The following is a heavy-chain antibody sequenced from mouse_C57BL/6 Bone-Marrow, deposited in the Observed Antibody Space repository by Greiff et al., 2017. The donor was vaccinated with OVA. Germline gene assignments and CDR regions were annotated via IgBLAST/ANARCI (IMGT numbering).Heavy chain of an antibody. CDR1: GYSFTDYN. CDR3: ARGGNYYGSSYVDY. V-gene: IGHV1-39*01. CDR2: INPNYGTT. J-gene: IGHJ2*01. Sequence: LVESGPELVKPGASVKISCKASGYSFTDYNMNWVKQSNGKSLEWIGVINPNYGTTSYNQKFKGKATLTVDQSSSTAYMQLNSLTSEDSAVYYCARGGNYYGSSYVDYWGQGTTLTVSS. D-gene: IGHD1-1*01.